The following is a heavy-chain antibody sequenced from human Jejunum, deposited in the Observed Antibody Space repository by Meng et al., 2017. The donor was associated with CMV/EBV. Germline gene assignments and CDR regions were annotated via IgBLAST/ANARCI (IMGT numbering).Heavy chain of an antibody. CDR2: IIPVLGIA. J-gene: IGHJ5*02. V-gene: IGHV1-69*04. CDR1: GVTVSSCA. CDR3: ARVPAGYWIDP. Sequence: VSCKASGVTVSSCAIIWVRQAPGQGLEWMGQIIPVLGIANYAQKFQGRVTITADKSTSTAYMELSSLRSDDTAVYYCARVPAGYWIDPWGQGTLVTVS.